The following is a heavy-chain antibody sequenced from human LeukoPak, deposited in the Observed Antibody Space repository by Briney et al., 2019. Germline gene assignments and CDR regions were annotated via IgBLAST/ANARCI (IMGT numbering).Heavy chain of an antibody. CDR1: GFIFDDYA. CDR2: ISSSSSYI. Sequence: GGSLRLSCAASGFIFDDYAMHWVRQAPGKGLEWVSSISSSSSYIYYADSVKGRFTISRDNAKNSLYLQMNSLRAEDTAVYYCARVGGQLGTPIDYWGQGTLVTVSS. CDR3: ARVGGQLGTPIDY. V-gene: IGHV3-21*01. J-gene: IGHJ4*02. D-gene: IGHD6-6*01.